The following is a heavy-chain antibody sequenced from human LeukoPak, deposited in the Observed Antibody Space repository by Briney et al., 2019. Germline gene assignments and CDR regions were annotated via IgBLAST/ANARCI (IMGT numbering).Heavy chain of an antibody. CDR2: MNPNSGNT. D-gene: IGHD5-18*01. Sequence: VASVKVSCKASGYTFTGYYMHWVRQATGQGLEWMGWMNPNSGNTGYAQKFQGRVTITSNTSISTAYMELSSLRSEDTAVYYCARANKYSYGTLFSHASFDYWGQGTLVTVSS. J-gene: IGHJ4*02. CDR1: GYTFTGYY. CDR3: ARANKYSYGTLFSHASFDY. V-gene: IGHV1-8*03.